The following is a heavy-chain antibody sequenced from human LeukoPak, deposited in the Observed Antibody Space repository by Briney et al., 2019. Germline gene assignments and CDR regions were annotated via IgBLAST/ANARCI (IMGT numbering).Heavy chain of an antibody. V-gene: IGHV3-7*05. Sequence: GGSLRPSCAASGFTFSSYWMSWCRQAPGKGLEWVANIKQDGREKNYVDSVKGRFTISRDNAKNSLFLQMNSLRADDTAIYHCARDPDLRRGYDGEGYWGQGTLVTVSS. D-gene: IGHD5-12*01. CDR1: GFTFSSYW. CDR3: ARDPDLRRGYDGEGY. J-gene: IGHJ4*02. CDR2: IKQDGREK.